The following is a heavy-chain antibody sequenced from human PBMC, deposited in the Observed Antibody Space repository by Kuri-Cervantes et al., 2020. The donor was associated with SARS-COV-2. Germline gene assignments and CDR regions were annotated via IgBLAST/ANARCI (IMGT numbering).Heavy chain of an antibody. D-gene: IGHD2-21*02. Sequence: GESLKISCSASGFTFSSYAMTWVRQAPGKGLEWVSTISVSGGSTYYADSVKGRFTISRDSSENTLYLQMNSLRAEDTAVYYCARAYCGGDCEFDYWGQGTLVTVSS. J-gene: IGHJ4*02. V-gene: IGHV3-23*01. CDR3: ARAYCGGDCEFDY. CDR2: ISVSGGST. CDR1: GFTFSSYA.